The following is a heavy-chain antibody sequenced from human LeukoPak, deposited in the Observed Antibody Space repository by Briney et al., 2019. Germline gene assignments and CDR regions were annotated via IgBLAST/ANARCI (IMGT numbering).Heavy chain of an antibody. CDR1: GGTFSSYA. D-gene: IGHD3-22*01. CDR3: ARYYYDSSGYYN. J-gene: IGHJ4*02. Sequence: ASVKVSCKASGGTFSSYAISWVRQAPGQGLEWMGGIIPIFGTANYAQKFQGRVTITADESTSTAYRELSSLRSEDTAVYYCARYYYDSSGYYNWGQGTLVTVSS. CDR2: IIPIFGTA. V-gene: IGHV1-69*13.